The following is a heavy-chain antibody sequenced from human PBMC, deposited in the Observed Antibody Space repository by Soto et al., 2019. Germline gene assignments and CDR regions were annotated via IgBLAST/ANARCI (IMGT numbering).Heavy chain of an antibody. CDR1: GFTFTSSA. CDR3: AAEAPEGRAFDI. J-gene: IGHJ3*02. CDR2: IVVGSGNT. V-gene: IGHV1-58*01. Sequence: ASVKVSCKASGFTFTSSAVQWVRQARGQRLEWIGWIVVGSGNTNYAQKFQERVTITRDMSTSTAYMELSSLRSEDTAVYYCAAEAPEGRAFDIWGQGTMVTVSS.